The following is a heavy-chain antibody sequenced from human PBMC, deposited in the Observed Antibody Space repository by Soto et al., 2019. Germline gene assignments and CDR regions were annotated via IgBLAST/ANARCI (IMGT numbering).Heavy chain of an antibody. CDR1: GFSLSTSGVG. CDR2: IYWDDDK. V-gene: IGHV2-5*02. J-gene: IGHJ5*02. CDR3: XXXXXXXXXXXXWFDP. Sequence: QITLKESGPTLVKPTQTLTLTCTFSGFSLSTSGVGVGWIRQPPGKALEWLALIYWDDDKRYSPSLKSRLTXXXXTSXXXVXXXXXXXXXXXXXXXXXXXXXXXXXXXXXWFDPWGQGTLVTVSS.